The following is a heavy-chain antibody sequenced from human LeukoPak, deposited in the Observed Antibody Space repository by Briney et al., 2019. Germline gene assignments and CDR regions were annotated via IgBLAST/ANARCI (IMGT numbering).Heavy chain of an antibody. D-gene: IGHD3-22*01. CDR1: GGSFSGYY. Sequence: PSETLSLTCAVYGGSFSGYYWSWIRQPPGKGLEWIVEINHSGSTNYNPSLKSRVTISVDTSKNQFSLKLSSVTAADTAVYYCARGHYDSSGYYYVRYYYGMDVWGQGTTVTVSS. CDR3: ARGHYDSSGYYYVRYYYGMDV. CDR2: INHSGST. J-gene: IGHJ6*02. V-gene: IGHV4-34*01.